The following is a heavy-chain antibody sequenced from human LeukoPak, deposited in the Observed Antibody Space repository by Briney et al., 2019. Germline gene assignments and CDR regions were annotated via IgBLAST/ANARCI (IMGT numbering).Heavy chain of an antibody. CDR3: ARRRGITIFGVVIHAFDI. D-gene: IGHD3-3*01. CDR2: ISRGSDHI. V-gene: IGHV3-21*01. CDR1: GFTFSSYA. Sequence: PGGSLRLSCAASGFTFSSYAMNWVRQAPGKGLEWVSSISRGSDHIFYADSMKGRFTISRDNAKNSLYLQMNSLRDEDTAVYYCARRRGITIFGVVIHAFDIWGQGTMVTVSS. J-gene: IGHJ3*02.